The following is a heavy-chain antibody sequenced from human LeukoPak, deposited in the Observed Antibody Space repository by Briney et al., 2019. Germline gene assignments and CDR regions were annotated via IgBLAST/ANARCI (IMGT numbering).Heavy chain of an antibody. D-gene: IGHD1-26*01. CDR3: ARRKDIREWELPNDAFDI. CDR1: GYSFTTYW. Sequence: GESLKISCKGSGYSFTTYWIGWVRQMPGKGLEWMGIIYPGDSDTRYSPSFQGQVTISADKSISTAYLQWSSLKASDTAMYYCARRKDIREWELPNDAFDIWGQGTMVTVSS. J-gene: IGHJ3*02. V-gene: IGHV5-51*01. CDR2: IYPGDSDT.